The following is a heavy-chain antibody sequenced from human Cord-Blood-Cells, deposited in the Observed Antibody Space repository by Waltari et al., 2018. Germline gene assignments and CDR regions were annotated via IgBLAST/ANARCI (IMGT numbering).Heavy chain of an antibody. J-gene: IGHJ4*02. D-gene: IGHD7-27*01. CDR3: ARDELTGDRGRGD. V-gene: IGHV3-53*04. Sequence: EVQLVESGGGLVQPGGSLRLSCAASGFTVSSNYMSWVRQAPGKGLGWVSFIYGGGNTYYADSGKGRFTISRHNSKNTLYLQMNSLSAEDTAVYYCARDELTGDRGRGDWGQGTLVTVSS. CDR2: IYGGGNT. CDR1: GFTVSSNY.